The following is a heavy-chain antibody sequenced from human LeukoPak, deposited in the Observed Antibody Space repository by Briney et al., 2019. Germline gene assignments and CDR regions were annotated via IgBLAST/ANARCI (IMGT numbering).Heavy chain of an antibody. V-gene: IGHV4-4*09. Sequence: SETLSLTCTVSGVSIIDYDWSWIRQPPGRGLEWIGSMYTSGSTYFNPSLKSRVAISVDTSKNRFSLSLTSVTAADTALFYCARLKPHFLGTFDSWGQGALVTVSS. J-gene: IGHJ4*02. CDR1: GVSIIDYD. CDR3: ARLKPHFLGTFDS. CDR2: MYTSGST. D-gene: IGHD7-27*01.